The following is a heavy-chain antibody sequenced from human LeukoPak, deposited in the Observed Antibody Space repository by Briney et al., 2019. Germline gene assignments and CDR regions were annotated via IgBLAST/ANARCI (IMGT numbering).Heavy chain of an antibody. CDR3: ARDKNYYDSSGRRKVTDY. D-gene: IGHD3-22*01. V-gene: IGHV3-20*04. J-gene: IGHJ4*02. CDR1: GFTLDDYG. Sequence: PGGSLRLSCAASGFTLDDYGMSWVRQAPGKGLEWVSGINWNGGSTGYADSVKGRFTISRDNAKNSLYLQMNSLRAEDTAIYYCARDKNYYDSSGRRKVTDYWGQGTLVTVSS. CDR2: INWNGGST.